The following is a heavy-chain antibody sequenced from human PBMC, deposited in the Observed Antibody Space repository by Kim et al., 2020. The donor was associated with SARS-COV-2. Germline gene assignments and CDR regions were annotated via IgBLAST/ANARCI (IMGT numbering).Heavy chain of an antibody. Sequence: PSLKSRVTISVDTSKNQFSLKLSSVTAADTAVYYCARDTRRSGYNWFDPWGQGTLVTVSS. J-gene: IGHJ5*02. CDR3: ARDTRRSGYNWFDP. V-gene: IGHV4-59*01. D-gene: IGHD3-10*01.